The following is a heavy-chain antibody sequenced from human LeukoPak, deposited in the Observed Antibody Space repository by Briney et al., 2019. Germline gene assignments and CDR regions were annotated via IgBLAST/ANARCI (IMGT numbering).Heavy chain of an antibody. CDR3: ARSYYDSSGYSNWFDP. V-gene: IGHV4-34*01. Sequence: SETLSLTCAVYGGSFSGYYWSWIRQPPGKGLEWIGEINHSGSTNYNPSLKSRVTISVDTSKNQFSLKLSSVTAADTAVYYCARSYYDSSGYSNWFDPWGQGTLVTFSS. J-gene: IGHJ5*02. CDR2: INHSGST. CDR1: GGSFSGYY. D-gene: IGHD3-22*01.